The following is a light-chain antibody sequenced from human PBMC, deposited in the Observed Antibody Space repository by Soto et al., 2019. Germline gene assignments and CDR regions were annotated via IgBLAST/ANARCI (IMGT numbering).Light chain of an antibody. CDR2: EVN. V-gene: IGLV2-14*01. CDR1: SSDVGGYNY. J-gene: IGLJ1*01. Sequence: QSVLTQPASVSASPGQSITISCTGTSSDVGGYNYVSWYQQHPGKAPKLIIYEVNNRPSGVSNRFSGSKSGNTASLTISGLQPEDEDDYYCTSYTSRNTYCFGSGTKLTVL. CDR3: TSYTSRNTYC.